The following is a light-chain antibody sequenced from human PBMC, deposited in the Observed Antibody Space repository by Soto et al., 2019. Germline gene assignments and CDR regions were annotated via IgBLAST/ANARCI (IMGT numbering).Light chain of an antibody. CDR3: AAWDDSLTGFV. CDR2: RNN. J-gene: IGLJ1*01. Sequence: QSVLTQPPSASGTPGQGVTISCSGSNSNIGGNYVFWFQQLPGTAPKLLIYRNNQRPSGVPDRFSGSKSDTSASLAIIGLRSDDEADYYCAAWDDSLTGFVFGTGTKLTVL. CDR1: NSNIGGNY. V-gene: IGLV1-47*01.